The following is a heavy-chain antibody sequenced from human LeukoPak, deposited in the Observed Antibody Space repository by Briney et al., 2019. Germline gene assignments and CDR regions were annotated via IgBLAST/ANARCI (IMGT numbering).Heavy chain of an antibody. V-gene: IGHV3-7*01. J-gene: IGHJ5*02. D-gene: IGHD1-7*01. CDR1: GFIFSSYW. CDR3: AREPHATITGTMDWFDP. CDR2: IKQDGSEK. Sequence: SGGSLRLSCAASGFIFSSYWMSWVRQAPGKGPEWVANIKQDGSEKYYVDSVKGRFTISRDNAKNSLYLQMNSLRAEDTAVYYCAREPHATITGTMDWFDPWGQGTLVTVSS.